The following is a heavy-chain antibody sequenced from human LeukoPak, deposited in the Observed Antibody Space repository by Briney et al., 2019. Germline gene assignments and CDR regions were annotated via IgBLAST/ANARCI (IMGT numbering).Heavy chain of an antibody. J-gene: IGHJ5*02. V-gene: IGHV4-39*01. Sequence: PSETLSLTCTVSGGSISSSSYYWGWIRQPPGKGLEWIGSIYYSGSTYYNPSLKSRVTISVDTSKNQFSLKLSSVTAADTAVYYCARNSIVVVVAATLNWFDPWGQGTLVTVSS. CDR3: ARNSIVVVVAATLNWFDP. CDR1: GGSISSSSYY. CDR2: IYYSGST. D-gene: IGHD2-15*01.